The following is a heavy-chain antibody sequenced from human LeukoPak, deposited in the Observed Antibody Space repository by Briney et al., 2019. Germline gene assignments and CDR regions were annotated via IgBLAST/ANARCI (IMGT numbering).Heavy chain of an antibody. CDR1: GFSFTTYW. D-gene: IGHD3-10*01. CDR2: IKQDGTEK. J-gene: IGHJ4*02. Sequence: PGESLRLSCAASGFSFTTYWMSWVRQAPGKGLEWVANIKQDGTEKYYVDSVKGRFTISRDNAKNSLHLQMNSLRVEDTAVYYCAKVAKYYYGSETYYFFEHWGQGTPVTASS. CDR3: AKVAKYYYGSETYYFFEH. V-gene: IGHV3-7*01.